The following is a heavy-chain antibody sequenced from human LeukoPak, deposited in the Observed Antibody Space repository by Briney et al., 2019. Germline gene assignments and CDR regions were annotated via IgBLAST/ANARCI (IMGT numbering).Heavy chain of an antibody. Sequence: PGGSLRLSCAASALRFSSFAMTWVRQVTGKGLEWVSGIHGSGETTYYADSVKGRFTISRDNSREMLYLQMNSLRVEDTAVYYCAKDPNGDYVGAFDSWGQGTMVTVSS. CDR3: AKDPNGDYVGAFDS. CDR2: IHGSGETT. J-gene: IGHJ3*02. D-gene: IGHD4-17*01. CDR1: ALRFSSFA. V-gene: IGHV3-23*01.